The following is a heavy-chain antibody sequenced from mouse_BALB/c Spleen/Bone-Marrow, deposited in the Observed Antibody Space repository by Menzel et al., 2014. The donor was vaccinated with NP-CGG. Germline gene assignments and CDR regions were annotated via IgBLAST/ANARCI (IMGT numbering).Heavy chain of an antibody. V-gene: IGHV5-17*02. J-gene: IGHJ4*01. CDR2: ISSGSSTI. CDR1: GFTFSSFG. D-gene: IGHD2-4*01. Sequence: EVKLVESGGGLVQPGGSRKLSCAASGFTFSSFGMHWVRQAPEKGLEWVAYISSGSSTIYYADTVKGRFTISRDNPKNTLCLQMTSLRSEDTAMYYCARSPYDYAAMDYWGQGTSVTVSS. CDR3: ARSPYDYAAMDY.